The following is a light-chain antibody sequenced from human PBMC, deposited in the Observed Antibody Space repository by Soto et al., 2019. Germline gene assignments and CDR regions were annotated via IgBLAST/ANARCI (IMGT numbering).Light chain of an antibody. CDR2: DAS. J-gene: IGKJ4*01. CDR3: QQRSNWPLT. Sequence: EIVLTQSPATLSLSPGERATLSRRASQSVSSYLAWYQQKPGQAPRLLIYDASNRATGIPARFSGSGSGTDLTLTISSLEPEDFAVYYCQQRSNWPLTFGGGTKVDIK. V-gene: IGKV3-11*01. CDR1: QSVSSY.